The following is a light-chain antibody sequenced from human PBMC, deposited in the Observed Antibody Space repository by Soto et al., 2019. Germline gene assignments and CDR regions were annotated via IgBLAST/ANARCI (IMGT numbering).Light chain of an antibody. CDR3: YHYNSYPLT. Sequence: DIQMTQSPSTLSASIGDRVTITCRASQSISSWLAWYQQKPGKAPKLLIYDASSLESGVPSRFSGSGSGTELTLTSSSPQADDFESYYCYHYNSYPLTFGQGTKVEIK. V-gene: IGKV1-5*01. CDR1: QSISSW. J-gene: IGKJ1*01. CDR2: DAS.